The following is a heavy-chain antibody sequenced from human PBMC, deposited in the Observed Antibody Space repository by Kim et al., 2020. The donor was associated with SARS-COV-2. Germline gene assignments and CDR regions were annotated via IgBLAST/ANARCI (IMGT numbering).Heavy chain of an antibody. Sequence: NYNPSLKSRVTISVDTSKNQFSLKLSSVTAADTAVYYCARDPPWIGGMDVWGQGTTVTVSS. V-gene: IGHV4-59*01. CDR3: ARDPPWIGGMDV. D-gene: IGHD2-2*03. J-gene: IGHJ6*02.